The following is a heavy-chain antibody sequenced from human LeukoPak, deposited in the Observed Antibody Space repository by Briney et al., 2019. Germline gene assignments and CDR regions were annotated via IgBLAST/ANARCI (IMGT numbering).Heavy chain of an antibody. J-gene: IGHJ4*02. D-gene: IGHD5-24*01. CDR3: ARDPVWGARCLQFGPWYFDY. V-gene: IGHV4-39*07. CDR2: IHYSGST. Sequence: PSETLSLTCTVSGGSISSSSYYWGWIRQPPGKGLEWIGSIHYSGSTYYNPSLKSRVTISVDTSKNQFSLKLSSVTAADTGVYYCARDPVWGARCLQFGPWYFDYWGQGTLVTVSS. CDR1: GGSISSSSYY.